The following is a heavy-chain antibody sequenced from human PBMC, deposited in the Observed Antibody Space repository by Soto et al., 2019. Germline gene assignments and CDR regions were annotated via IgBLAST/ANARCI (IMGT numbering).Heavy chain of an antibody. Sequence: QVQLVESGGGVVQPGRSLRLSCAASGFTFSSYAMHWVRQAPGKGLEWVAVISYDGSNKYYADSVKGRFTISRDNSKNTLYLQMNSLRAEDTAVYYCARDAWDYYGSGSYYNEGVGAFDIWGQGTMVTVSS. V-gene: IGHV3-30-3*01. J-gene: IGHJ3*02. CDR1: GFTFSSYA. CDR2: ISYDGSNK. CDR3: ARDAWDYYGSGSYYNEGVGAFDI. D-gene: IGHD3-10*01.